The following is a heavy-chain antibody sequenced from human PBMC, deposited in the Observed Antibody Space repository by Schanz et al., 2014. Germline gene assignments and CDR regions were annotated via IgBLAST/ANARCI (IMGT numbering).Heavy chain of an antibody. J-gene: IGHJ4*02. CDR2: ISYDGSNK. Sequence: VQLVESGGGLVKPGGSLRLSCAASGFTFSSYAMHWVRQAPGKGLEWVAVISYDGSNKYYADSVKGRFTISRDNSKNTLYLQMNTLRAEDTAVYYCARDSGYCSGGGCLAFDYWGQGTLVTVSS. CDR3: ARDSGYCSGGGCLAFDY. D-gene: IGHD2-15*01. V-gene: IGHV3-30-3*01. CDR1: GFTFSSYA.